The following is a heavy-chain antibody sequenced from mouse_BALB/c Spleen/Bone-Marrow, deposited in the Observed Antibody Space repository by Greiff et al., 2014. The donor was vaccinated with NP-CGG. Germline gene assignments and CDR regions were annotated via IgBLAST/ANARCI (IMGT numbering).Heavy chain of an antibody. CDR3: ARRKTTILTTFYWYFDV. V-gene: IGHV5-6-5*01. CDR2: ISSGGST. J-gene: IGHJ1*01. Sequence: EVKLMESGGGLVKPGGSLKLSCAASGFTFSGYAMSWVRQTPEKRLEWVASISSGGSTFYPDSVKGRFTISRDNARNILYLQMGSLRPEDTAMYYCARRKTTILTTFYWYFDVWGAGTTVTVSS. D-gene: IGHD2-5*01. CDR1: GFTFSGYA.